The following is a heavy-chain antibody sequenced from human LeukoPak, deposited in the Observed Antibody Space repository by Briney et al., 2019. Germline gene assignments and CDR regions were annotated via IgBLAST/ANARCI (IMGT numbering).Heavy chain of an antibody. V-gene: IGHV3-7*01. Sequence: GGSLRLSCAASGFTFSNYWMSWVRQAPGKGLEWVANIKQDGSEKNYVDSVKGRFTISRDNATNSLYLQMNSLRAEDTAVYYCARDGPRGGFDYWGQGTLVTASS. CDR1: GFTFSNYW. J-gene: IGHJ4*02. D-gene: IGHD3-10*01. CDR2: IKQDGSEK. CDR3: ARDGPRGGFDY.